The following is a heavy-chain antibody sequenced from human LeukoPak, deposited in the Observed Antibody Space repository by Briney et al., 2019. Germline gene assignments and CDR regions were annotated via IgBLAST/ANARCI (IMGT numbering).Heavy chain of an antibody. D-gene: IGHD2-15*01. CDR3: ARVGCSGGSCYSGFDY. CDR2: INHSGST. V-gene: IGHV4-34*01. J-gene: IGHJ4*02. CDR1: GGSFSGYY. Sequence: SETLSLTCAVYGGSFSGYYWSWIRQPPGKGLEWIGEINHSGSTNYNPSLKSRVTISVDTSKNQFSLKLSSVTAAETAVYYCARVGCSGGSCYSGFDYWGQGTLVTVSS.